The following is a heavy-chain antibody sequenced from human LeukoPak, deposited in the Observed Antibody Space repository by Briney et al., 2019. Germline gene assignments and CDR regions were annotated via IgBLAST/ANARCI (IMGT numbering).Heavy chain of an antibody. CDR3: ARHRDFIDY. Sequence: GGSLRLSCAASGFTFSTYFMTWVRQAPGTGLEWVALIRQDGSDKYYVDSVKGRFAISRDNAKNSLYLQMNSLRAENTAVYYCARHRDFIDYWGQGTLVTVSS. V-gene: IGHV3-7*03. CDR2: IRQDGSDK. CDR1: GFTFSTYF. D-gene: IGHD3/OR15-3a*01. J-gene: IGHJ4*02.